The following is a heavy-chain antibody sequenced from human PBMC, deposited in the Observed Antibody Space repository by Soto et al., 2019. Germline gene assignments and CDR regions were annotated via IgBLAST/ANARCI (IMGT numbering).Heavy chain of an antibody. CDR1: GLNISSYS. V-gene: IGHV3-23*01. J-gene: IGHJ4*02. CDR2: ISGSGGST. D-gene: IGHD6-19*01. CDR3: AKALSSIAVAGRYFDY. Sequence: AWGPMRVSCAAAGLNISSYSMSWVNKKTGKGLEWVSAISGSGGSTYYADSVKGRFTISRDNSKNTLYLQMNSLRAEDTAVYYCAKALSSIAVAGRYFDYWGQGTLVTVSS.